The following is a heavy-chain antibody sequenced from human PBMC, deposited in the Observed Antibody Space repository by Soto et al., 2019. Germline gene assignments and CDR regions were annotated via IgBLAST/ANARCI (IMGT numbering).Heavy chain of an antibody. CDR2: IYDNGIT. J-gene: IGHJ6*02. CDR1: GGSISGGRYY. Sequence: QVPLQESGPGLVKPSQTLSLTCNVSGGSISGGRYYWNWIRQHPGKGLEWIGNIYDNGITYYNPSLKSRVIISEDTSKNQFSLRLSSVTAADTAVYYCTRDRGFGMDVWGQGTTVTASS. CDR3: TRDRGFGMDV. V-gene: IGHV4-31*03.